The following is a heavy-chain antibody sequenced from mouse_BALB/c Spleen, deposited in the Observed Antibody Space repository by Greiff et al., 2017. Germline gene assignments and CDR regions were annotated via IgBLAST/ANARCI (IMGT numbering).Heavy chain of an antibody. V-gene: IGHV10-3*03. CDR2: IRSKSNNYAT. D-gene: IGHD2-3*01. J-gene: IGHJ4*01. Sequence: EVNVVESGGGLVQPKGSLKLSCAASGFTFNTYAMHWVCQAPGKGLEWVARIRSKSNNYATYYADSVKDRFTISRDDSQSMLYLQMNNLKTEDTAMYYCVRGYDGYYYAMDYWGQGTSVTVSS. CDR1: GFTFNTYA. CDR3: VRGYDGYYYAMDY.